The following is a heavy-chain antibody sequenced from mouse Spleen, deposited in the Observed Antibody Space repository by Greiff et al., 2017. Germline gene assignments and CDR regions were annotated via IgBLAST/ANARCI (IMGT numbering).Heavy chain of an antibody. J-gene: IGHJ2*01. CDR3: ARSGVTTASLDD. CDR2: IYPGDGDT. D-gene: IGHD1-2*01. V-gene: IGHV1-82*01. Sequence: QLPQSGPELVKPGASVKISCKASGYAFSSSWMNWVKQRPGKGLEWIGRIYPGDGDTNYTGKFKGKATLTAAQSSSTAYMQLRSLTSEEAAVYVCARSGVTTASLDDGGQGNTLTVSS. CDR1: GYAFSSSW.